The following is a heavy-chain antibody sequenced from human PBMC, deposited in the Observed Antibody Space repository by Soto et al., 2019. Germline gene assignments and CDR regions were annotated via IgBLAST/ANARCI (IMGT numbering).Heavy chain of an antibody. CDR2: INHSGST. CDR1: GGSFSGYY. V-gene: IGHV4-34*01. CDR3: ARCGVVTYYYYYGMDV. Sequence: PLETLSLTCAVYGGSFSGYYWSWIRQPPGKGLEWIGEINHSGSTNYNPSLKSRVTISVDTSKNQFSLKLSSVTAADTAVYYCARCGVVTYYYYYGMDVWGQGTTVTVSS. J-gene: IGHJ6*02. D-gene: IGHD3-3*01.